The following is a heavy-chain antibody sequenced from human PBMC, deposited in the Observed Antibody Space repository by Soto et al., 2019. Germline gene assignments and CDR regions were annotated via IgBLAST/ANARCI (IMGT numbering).Heavy chain of an antibody. D-gene: IGHD4-17*01. CDR1: GYIFTLYW. CDR2: IYPGDSDT. V-gene: IGHV5-51*01. J-gene: IGHJ6*02. Sequence: GESLKISCKASGYIFTLYWIGWVRQMPGKGLEWMGIIYPGDSDTRYSPSFQGRVTISADKSISTASLQWSSLKASDTAVYYCARQSPTPGHYYFSYGMDVWGQGTTVTVSS. CDR3: ARQSPTPGHYYFSYGMDV.